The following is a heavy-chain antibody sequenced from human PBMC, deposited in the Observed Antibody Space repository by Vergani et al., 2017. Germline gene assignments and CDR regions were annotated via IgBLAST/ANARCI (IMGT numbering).Heavy chain of an antibody. D-gene: IGHD2-21*02. CDR3: ARNPDCGGDCYSEAFDI. J-gene: IGHJ3*02. CDR2: SYYSGST. V-gene: IGHV4-59*01. Sequence: QVQLQESGPGLVKPSETLSLTCTVSGGPISSYYWSWIRQPPGKGLEWIGDSYYSGSTNYNPSLKSRVTISVDTSKNQFSLKLSSVTAADTAVYYCARNPDCGGDCYSEAFDIWGQGTMVTVSS. CDR1: GGPISSYY.